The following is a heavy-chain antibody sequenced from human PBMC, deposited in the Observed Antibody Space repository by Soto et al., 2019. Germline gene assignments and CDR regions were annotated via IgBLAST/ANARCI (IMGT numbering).Heavy chain of an antibody. V-gene: IGHV3-7*05. CDR3: AKDYDSYYDFWSGYYPPSGPFDY. D-gene: IGHD3-3*01. CDR2: IKQDGSEK. J-gene: IGHJ4*02. Sequence: HPGGSLRLSCAASGVTFSSSWMSWVRQAPGKGLEWVANIKQDGSEKYYVDSVKGRFTISRDNAKNSLYLQMNSLRAEDTAVYYCAKDYDSYYDFWSGYYPPSGPFDYWGQGTLVTVSS. CDR1: GVTFSSSW.